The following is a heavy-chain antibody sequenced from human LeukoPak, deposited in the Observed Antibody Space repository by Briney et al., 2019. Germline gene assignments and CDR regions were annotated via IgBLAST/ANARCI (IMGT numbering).Heavy chain of an antibody. D-gene: IGHD6-13*01. V-gene: IGHV1-8*01. CDR2: MSPSSSNT. Sequence: GASVKVSCKASGYTFTSYDINWVRQATGQGLEWMGWMSPSSSNTGYVQKFQGRVSMTWDTSISTAYMELTNLKSEDTAVYCCARGITAGFDYLGQGTLVTVSS. CDR3: ARGITAGFDY. CDR1: GYTFTSYD. J-gene: IGHJ4*02.